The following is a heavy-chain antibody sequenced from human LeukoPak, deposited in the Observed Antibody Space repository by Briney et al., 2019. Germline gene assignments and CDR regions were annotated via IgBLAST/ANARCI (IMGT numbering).Heavy chain of an antibody. D-gene: IGHD3-22*01. J-gene: IGHJ3*02. Sequence: GASVKVSCKASGYTFTSYGISWVRQAPGQGLEWMGWISAYNGNTNYAQKLQGRVTMTTDTSTSTAYMELRSLRSDDTAVYYCASTLPSYYYDSSGYMVLYAFDIWGQGTMVTVSS. CDR1: GYTFTSYG. CDR2: ISAYNGNT. CDR3: ASTLPSYYYDSSGYMVLYAFDI. V-gene: IGHV1-18*01.